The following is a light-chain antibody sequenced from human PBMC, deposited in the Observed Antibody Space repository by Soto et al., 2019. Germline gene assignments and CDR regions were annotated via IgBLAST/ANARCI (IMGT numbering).Light chain of an antibody. CDR2: EGT. CDR3: CSYALP. CDR1: NSDVGTHNL. Sequence: SALTQPASVSGSPGQSITISCTGTNSDVGTHNLVSWYQQHPGKAPKLIIYEGTKRPSGVSNRFSGSKSGNTASLTISGLQAEDEADYYGCSYALPFGNGTKVTVL. V-gene: IGLV2-23*01. J-gene: IGLJ1*01.